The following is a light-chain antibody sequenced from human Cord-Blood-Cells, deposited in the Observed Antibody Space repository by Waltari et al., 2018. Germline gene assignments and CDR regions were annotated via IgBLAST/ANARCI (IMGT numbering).Light chain of an antibody. CDR3: NSRDSSGNHLV. CDR2: GKN. Sequence: SSELTQDPAVSVALGQPVRITCHGDRLRSYYASWYQQKPGQAPVLVIYGKNNRPSGIPDRFSGSSSGNTASLTITGAQAEDEADYYCNSRDSSGNHLVFGTGTKVTVL. J-gene: IGLJ1*01. CDR1: RLRSYY. V-gene: IGLV3-19*01.